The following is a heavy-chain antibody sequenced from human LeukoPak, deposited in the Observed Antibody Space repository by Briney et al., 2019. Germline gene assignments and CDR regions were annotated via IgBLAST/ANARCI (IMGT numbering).Heavy chain of an antibody. CDR3: AQNFYDSSGLYFDY. CDR2: ISSSSSYI. V-gene: IGHV3-21*01. Sequence: SGGSLRLSCAASGFTFSSYSMNWVRQAPGKGLEWVSSISSSSSYIYYADSVKGRFTISRDNAKNSLYLQMNSLRAADTAVYYCAQNFYDSSGLYFDYWGQGTLVTVSS. D-gene: IGHD3-22*01. J-gene: IGHJ4*02. CDR1: GFTFSSYS.